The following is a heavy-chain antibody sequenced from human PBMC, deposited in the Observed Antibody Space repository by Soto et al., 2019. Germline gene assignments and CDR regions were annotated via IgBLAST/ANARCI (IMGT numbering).Heavy chain of an antibody. CDR1: GFTFSSYE. J-gene: IGHJ5*02. CDR2: IRSSGSTI. CDR3: ARGYDSSGYYLYNWFDP. Sequence: GGSLRLSCAASGFTFSSYEMNWVRQAPGKGLEWVSYIRSSGSTIYYADSVKGRFTISRDNAKNSLYLQMNSLRAEDTAVYYCARGYDSSGYYLYNWFDPWGQGTLVTVSS. D-gene: IGHD3-22*01. V-gene: IGHV3-48*03.